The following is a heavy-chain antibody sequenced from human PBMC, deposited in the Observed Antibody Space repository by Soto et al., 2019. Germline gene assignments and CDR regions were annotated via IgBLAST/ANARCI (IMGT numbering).Heavy chain of an antibody. CDR3: VRGGSNYAS. CDR2: IKPDESEK. CDR1: GFTFSDYW. Sequence: EVQLVESGGGLVQPGGSLRLSCTASGFTFSDYWMTWVRQAPGKGLEWVARIKPDESEKKYADSVKGRFSISRDNAKNSMYLQIDSLRGEDTAVYYCVRGGSNYASWGQGTLVTVSS. V-gene: IGHV3-7*01. J-gene: IGHJ5*02. D-gene: IGHD4-4*01.